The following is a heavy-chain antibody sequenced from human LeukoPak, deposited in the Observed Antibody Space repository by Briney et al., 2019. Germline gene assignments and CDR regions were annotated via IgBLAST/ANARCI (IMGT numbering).Heavy chain of an antibody. J-gene: IGHJ6*03. Sequence: ASVKVSCKASGYTFTSYAMHWVRQAPGQRLEWMGWINAGNGNTKYSQEFQGRVTITRDTSASTAYMELSSLRSEDMAVYYCARELRDYYYYYMDVWGKGTTVTVSS. D-gene: IGHD4-17*01. CDR1: GYTFTSYA. V-gene: IGHV1-3*03. CDR2: INAGNGNT. CDR3: ARELRDYYYYYMDV.